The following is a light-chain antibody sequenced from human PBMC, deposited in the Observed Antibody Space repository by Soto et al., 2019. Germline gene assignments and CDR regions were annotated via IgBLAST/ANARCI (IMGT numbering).Light chain of an antibody. V-gene: IGKV3-20*01. CDR1: QSVSSY. CDR2: DAS. J-gene: IGKJ5*01. Sequence: EIVLTQAPATLSLSPGERATVSCRSSQSVSSYLAWYQQKPGQAPRLLIYDASNRATGIPDRFSGSGSGTDFTLTISRLEPEDFAVYYCQQYGSSPPITFGQGTRLEIK. CDR3: QQYGSSPPIT.